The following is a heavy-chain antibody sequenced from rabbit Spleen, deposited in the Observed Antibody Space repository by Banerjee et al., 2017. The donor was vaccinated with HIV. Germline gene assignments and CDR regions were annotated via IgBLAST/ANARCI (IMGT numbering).Heavy chain of an antibody. J-gene: IGHJ4*01. CDR2: IYAGSSGST. V-gene: IGHV1S45*01. CDR3: ARGSATMTMVITGYYLNL. CDR1: GFSFSSSYD. Sequence: QEQLVESGGGLVQPGGSLTLTCTASGFSFSSSYDMCWVRQPPGKGLEWIACIYAGSSGSTYYANWAKGRFTISKTSSTTVTLQMTSLTVADTATYFCARGSATMTMVITGYYLNLWGPGTLVTVS. D-gene: IGHD2-1*01.